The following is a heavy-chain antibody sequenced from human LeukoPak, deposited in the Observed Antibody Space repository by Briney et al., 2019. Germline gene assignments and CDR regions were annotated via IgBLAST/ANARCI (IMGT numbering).Heavy chain of an antibody. CDR1: GFTFSSYW. CDR2: IKQDGSEK. J-gene: IGHJ5*01. D-gene: IGHD3-22*01. CDR3: ARVYASSWFDY. Sequence: PGGSLGLSCAASGFTFSSYWMNWVRQAPGKGLEWVANIKQDGSEKYYVDSVKGRFTISRDNAKNSLYLQMNSLRAEDTAVYYCARVYASSWFDYWGQGILVTVSS. V-gene: IGHV3-7*01.